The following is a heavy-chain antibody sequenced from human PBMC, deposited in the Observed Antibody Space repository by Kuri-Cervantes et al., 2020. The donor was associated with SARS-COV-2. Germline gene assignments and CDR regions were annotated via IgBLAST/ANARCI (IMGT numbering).Heavy chain of an antibody. Sequence: SETLSLTCAVYGGSFSGYYWSWVRQSPGKGLEWIGYMYYSGSTKYNPSLKSRVTISVDTSKNQFSLKLSSVTAADTAVYYCARARDNSARGWYYYMDVWGKGTTVTVSS. CDR1: GGSFSGYY. D-gene: IGHD6-25*01. CDR2: MYYSGST. CDR3: ARARDNSARGWYYYMDV. V-gene: IGHV4-59*12. J-gene: IGHJ6*03.